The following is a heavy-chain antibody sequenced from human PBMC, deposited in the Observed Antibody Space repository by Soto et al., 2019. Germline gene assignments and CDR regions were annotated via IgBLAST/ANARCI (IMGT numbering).Heavy chain of an antibody. J-gene: IGHJ4*02. CDR3: AKDKYGSDSGFDY. CDR2: ISGSGGST. D-gene: IGHD2-15*01. Sequence: EVQLLESGGGLVQPGGSLRLSCAASGFTSSSYAMSWVRQAPGKGLEWVSAISGSGGSTYYADSVKGRFTISRDNSKNTLYLQMNSLRAEDTAVYYCAKDKYGSDSGFDYWGQGTLVTVSS. V-gene: IGHV3-23*01. CDR1: GFTSSSYA.